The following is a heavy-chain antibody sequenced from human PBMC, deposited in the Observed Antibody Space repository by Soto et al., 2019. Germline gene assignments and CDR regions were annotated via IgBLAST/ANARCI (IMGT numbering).Heavy chain of an antibody. D-gene: IGHD3-22*01. V-gene: IGHV1-8*01. CDR2: MNPNRGNP. Sequence: GASVKVSCKASGYTFTSYDINWVLQATGQALEWMGWMNPNRGNPGKAKKSQGRVTMTRNTSITTAYMEQSSLRSEDTPVYYCARKAGYYNDSRGYQPWGQGTLVTVSS. J-gene: IGHJ5*02. CDR3: ARKAGYYNDSRGYQP. CDR1: GYTFTSYD.